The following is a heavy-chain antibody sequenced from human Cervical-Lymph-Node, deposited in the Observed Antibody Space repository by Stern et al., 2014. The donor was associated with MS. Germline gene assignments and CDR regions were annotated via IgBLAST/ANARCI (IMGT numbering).Heavy chain of an antibody. J-gene: IGHJ6*02. Sequence: QVQLQESGPRLVKPSQTLSLTCTVSGGSIRSGGFYCTWVRQPAGKGPEWIGRMYATGGSTYNPSLQSRATIAVDTSKNQFSLPLRSVTAADTAIYYCVRDHDYYGMDVWGQGTTVTVSS. V-gene: IGHV4-61*02. CDR2: MYATGGS. CDR1: GGSIRSGGFY. CDR3: VRDHDYYGMDV.